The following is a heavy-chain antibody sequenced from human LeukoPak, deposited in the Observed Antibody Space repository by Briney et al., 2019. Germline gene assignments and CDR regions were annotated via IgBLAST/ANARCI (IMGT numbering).Heavy chain of an antibody. J-gene: IGHJ4*02. Sequence: ETLSLTCAVYGGSFSGYYWSWIRQPPGKGLEWVSAISGSGGSTYYADSVKGRFTISRDNSKNTLYLQMNSLRAEDTAVYYCAKEDAVGAEASGYWGQGTLVTVSS. CDR1: GGSFSGYY. CDR3: AKEDAVGAEASGY. CDR2: ISGSGGST. V-gene: IGHV3-23*01. D-gene: IGHD1-26*01.